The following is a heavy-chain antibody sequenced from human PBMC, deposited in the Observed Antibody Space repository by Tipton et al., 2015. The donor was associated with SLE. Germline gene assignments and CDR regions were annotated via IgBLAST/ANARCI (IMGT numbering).Heavy chain of an antibody. CDR2: IDFRGRT. V-gene: IGHV4-59*01. J-gene: IGHJ4*02. CDR1: RASISSYY. Sequence: TLSLTCTVSRASISSYYWGWIRQSPGKGLEWIGNIDFRGRTIFNPSLESRVTISDDTSENQLSLRLSSVTPADTAVYYCARGTDWSGSNPRAFDSWGQGTLVTVSS. D-gene: IGHD3-3*01. CDR3: ARGTDWSGSNPRAFDS.